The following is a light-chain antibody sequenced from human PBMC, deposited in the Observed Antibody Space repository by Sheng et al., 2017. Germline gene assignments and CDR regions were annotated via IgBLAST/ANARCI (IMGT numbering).Light chain of an antibody. CDR1: QSVSSY. Sequence: EIVLTQSPATLSLSPGERATLSCRASQSVSSYLAWYQQKPGQAPRLLIYDASNRATGIPARFSGSGSGTDFTLTISGLEPKDFAVYYCQQYARSPDTFGQGTKLE. J-gene: IGKJ2*01. CDR2: DAS. V-gene: IGKV3-11*01. CDR3: QQYARSPDT.